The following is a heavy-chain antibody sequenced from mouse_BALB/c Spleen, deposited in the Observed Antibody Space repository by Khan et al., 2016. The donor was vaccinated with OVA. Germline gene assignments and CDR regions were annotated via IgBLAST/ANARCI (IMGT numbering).Heavy chain of an antibody. J-gene: IGHJ3*01. D-gene: IGHD4-1*01. CDR1: GFTFSSFG. V-gene: IGHV5-17*02. CDR3: PRANCAWFAY. CDR2: ISSDSITL. Sequence: EVKLVESGGGLVQPGGSRKLSCTASGFTFSSFGMHWVRQAPEKGLEWVAYISSDSITLKYADTVTGRFIISRDNPRKTLFLQMTSVRSEETAMYYCPRANCAWFAYWGQGTLVTVSA.